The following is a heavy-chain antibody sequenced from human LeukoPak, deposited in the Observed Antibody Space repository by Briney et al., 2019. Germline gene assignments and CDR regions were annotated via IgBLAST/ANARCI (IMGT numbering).Heavy chain of an antibody. CDR2: ISGSGDST. Sequence: GGSLRLSCAASGFTFSSYAMSWVRQAPGKGLEWVSAISGSGDSTYYADSVKGRFTISRDNSKNTLYLQMNSLRAEDTAVYYCAKGFTGSYYDSSGYHDAFDIWGQGTMVTVSS. V-gene: IGHV3-23*01. CDR3: AKGFTGSYYDSSGYHDAFDI. D-gene: IGHD3-22*01. CDR1: GFTFSSYA. J-gene: IGHJ3*02.